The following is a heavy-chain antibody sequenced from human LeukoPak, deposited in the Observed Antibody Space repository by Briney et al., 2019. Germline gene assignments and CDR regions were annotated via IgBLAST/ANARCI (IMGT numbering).Heavy chain of an antibody. CDR3: AREDYYFDY. J-gene: IGHJ4*02. CDR2: ISYDGSNK. V-gene: IGHV3-30*04. Sequence: PGRSLRLSCAAPGFTFSTYAMHWVRQAPGKGLEWVAVISYDGSNKYYADSVKGRFTISRDNSKNTLFLQMNSLRAEDSAVYYCAREDYYFDYWGQGTLVTVSS. CDR1: GFTFSTYA. D-gene: IGHD3/OR15-3a*01.